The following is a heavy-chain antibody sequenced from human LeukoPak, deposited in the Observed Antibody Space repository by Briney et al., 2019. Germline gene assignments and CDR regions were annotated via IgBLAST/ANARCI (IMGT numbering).Heavy chain of an antibody. CDR3: ATGGSWYYFDY. D-gene: IGHD6-13*01. CDR2: ISGSGGST. V-gene: IGHV3-23*01. Sequence: QSGGSLRLSCAASGFTFSSYAMSWVRQAPGKGLEWVSAISGSGGSTYYADSVKGRFTISRDNSKNTLYLQMSSLRAEDTAVYYCATGGSWYYFDYWGQGTLVTVSS. J-gene: IGHJ4*02. CDR1: GFTFSSYA.